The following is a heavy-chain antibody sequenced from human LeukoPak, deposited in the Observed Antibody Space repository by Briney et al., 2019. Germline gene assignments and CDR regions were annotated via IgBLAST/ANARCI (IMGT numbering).Heavy chain of an antibody. D-gene: IGHD3-10*01. Sequence: GGSLRLSCAASGFTFSSYSMNWVRQAPGKGLEWVSSISSSGSYIYYSDSVKGRFTISRDNAKNSLYLQMNSLRVEDTAVYYCAKLAKYFYGSETYYFFEHWGQGTPVTASS. J-gene: IGHJ4*02. CDR2: ISSSGSYI. CDR3: AKLAKYFYGSETYYFFEH. CDR1: GFTFSSYS. V-gene: IGHV3-21*01.